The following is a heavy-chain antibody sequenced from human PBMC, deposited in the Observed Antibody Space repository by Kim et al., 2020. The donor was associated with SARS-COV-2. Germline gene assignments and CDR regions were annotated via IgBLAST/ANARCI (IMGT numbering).Heavy chain of an antibody. D-gene: IGHD3-10*01. CDR1: GYSFTSYW. Sequence: GESLKISCKGSGYSFTSYWIGWVRQMPGKGLEWMGIIYPGDSDTRYSPSFQGQVTISADKSISTAYLQWSSLKASDTAMYYCARRCYGSGSYYLDFDYWGQGTLVTVSS. CDR2: IYPGDSDT. V-gene: IGHV5-51*01. J-gene: IGHJ4*02. CDR3: ARRCYGSGSYYLDFDY.